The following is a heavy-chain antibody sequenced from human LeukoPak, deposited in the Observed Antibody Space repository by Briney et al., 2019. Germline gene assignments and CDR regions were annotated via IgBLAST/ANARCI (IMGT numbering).Heavy chain of an antibody. V-gene: IGHV3-48*01. CDR1: GFTFSSYA. D-gene: IGHD3-22*01. CDR3: ARDLGAYYDSSDNWFDP. J-gene: IGHJ5*02. CDR2: ISSSSSTI. Sequence: GALRLSCAASGFTFSSYAMNWVRQAPGKGLEWVSYISSSSSTIYYADSVKGRFTISRDNAKNSLYLQMNSLRAEDTALYYCARDLGAYYDSSDNWFDPWGQGTLVTVSS.